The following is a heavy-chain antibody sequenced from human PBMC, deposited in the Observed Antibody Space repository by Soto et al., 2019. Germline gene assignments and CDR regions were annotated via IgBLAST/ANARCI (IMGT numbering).Heavy chain of an antibody. Sequence: SETLSLTCAVYGGSFSGYYWSWIRQPPGKGLEWIGEISHSGSTNYNPSLKSRVTISVDTSKNQFSLKLSSVTAADTAVYYCARVGSGIAAGVLSGTPASYFDYWGQGTLVTVSS. CDR2: ISHSGST. V-gene: IGHV4-34*01. CDR1: GGSFSGYY. J-gene: IGHJ4*02. D-gene: IGHD6-13*01. CDR3: ARVGSGIAAGVLSGTPASYFDY.